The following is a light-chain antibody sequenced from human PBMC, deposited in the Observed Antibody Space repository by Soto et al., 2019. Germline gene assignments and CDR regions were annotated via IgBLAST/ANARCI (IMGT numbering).Light chain of an antibody. CDR3: AAWDDSLNGPF. J-gene: IGLJ1*01. V-gene: IGLV1-44*01. Sequence: QLVLTQPPSASGTPGQRVTISCSGSNSNIGSNTVEWYQQVPGKAPKLLISSNNQRPSGVPDRFSGSKSGTSASLAISGLQSEDEAHYYCAAWDDSLNGPFFGTGTKVTVL. CDR1: NSNIGSNT. CDR2: SNN.